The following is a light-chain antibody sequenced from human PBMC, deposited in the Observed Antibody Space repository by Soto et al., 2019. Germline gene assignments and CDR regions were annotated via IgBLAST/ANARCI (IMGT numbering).Light chain of an antibody. CDR1: QSIGSNS. Sequence: ETVLTQSPGTLSLSPGETATLSCRASQSIGSNSLAWYQQKPGQPPRLLIYGASNRATDIPDRFSGSGSGTDFPLTITRLESEDFAVYDCQQYGNSPITFGQGTRLEIK. J-gene: IGKJ5*01. CDR3: QQYGNSPIT. CDR2: GAS. V-gene: IGKV3-20*01.